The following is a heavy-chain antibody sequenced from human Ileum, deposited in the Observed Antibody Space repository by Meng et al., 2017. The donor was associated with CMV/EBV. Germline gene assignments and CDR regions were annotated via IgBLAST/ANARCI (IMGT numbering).Heavy chain of an antibody. CDR3: AREIIMAARAFGY. D-gene: IGHD5-12*01. V-gene: IGHV1-2*02. J-gene: IGHJ4*02. Sequence: QVQLGQSGTEVKKPWASVKVSCKASGYTFTDYYMHWVRQAPGQGLEWMGWIKPHSGDTKYEKKFQGRVTMTSDTSISTVYMELTRLTPDDTAIYYCAREIIMAARAFGYWGQGTLVTVSS. CDR2: IKPHSGDT. CDR1: GYTFTDYY.